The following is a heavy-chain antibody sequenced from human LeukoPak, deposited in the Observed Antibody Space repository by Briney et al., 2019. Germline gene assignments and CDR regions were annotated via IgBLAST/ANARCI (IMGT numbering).Heavy chain of an antibody. CDR2: INPNSGGT. Sequence: GASVKVSCKASGYTFTGYYMHWVRQAPGQGLEWMGWINPNSGGTNYAQKFQGRVTMTEDTSTDTAYMELSSLRSEDTAVYYCATEIADILTGQYYFDYWGQGTLVTVSS. D-gene: IGHD3-9*01. V-gene: IGHV1-2*02. J-gene: IGHJ4*02. CDR1: GYTFTGYY. CDR3: ATEIADILTGQYYFDY.